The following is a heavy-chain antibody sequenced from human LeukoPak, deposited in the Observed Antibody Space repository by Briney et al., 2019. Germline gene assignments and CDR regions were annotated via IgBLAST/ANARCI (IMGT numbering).Heavy chain of an antibody. D-gene: IGHD3-22*01. CDR1: GGSISSGGYY. J-gene: IGHJ3*02. V-gene: IGHV4-31*03. CDR2: IYYSGSA. Sequence: PSQTLSLTCTVSGGSISSGGYYWSWIRQHPGKGLEWIGYIYYSGSAYYNPSLKSRVTISVDTSKNQFSLKLSSVTAADTAVYYCARHHSSVTAFDIWGQGTMVTVSS. CDR3: ARHHSSVTAFDI.